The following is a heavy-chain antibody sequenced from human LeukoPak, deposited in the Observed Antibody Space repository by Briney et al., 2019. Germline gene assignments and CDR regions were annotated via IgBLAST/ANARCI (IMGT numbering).Heavy chain of an antibody. V-gene: IGHV1-69*05. D-gene: IGHD2-2*01. CDR2: IIPIFGTA. CDR1: GGTFSSYA. J-gene: IGHJ5*02. Sequence: ASVKVSCKASGGTFSSYAISWVRQAPGQGLEWMGGIIPIFGTANYAQKFQGRVTITTDESTSTAYMELSSLRAEDTAVYYCARFRGGDCSSTSCFLSWFDPWGQGTLVTVSS. CDR3: ARFRGGDCSSTSCFLSWFDP.